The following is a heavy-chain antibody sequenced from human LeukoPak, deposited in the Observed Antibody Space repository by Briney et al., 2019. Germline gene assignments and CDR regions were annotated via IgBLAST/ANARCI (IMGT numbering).Heavy chain of an antibody. CDR1: GGSISSSNW. CDR3: ARGGGAVAAPLDY. D-gene: IGHD6-19*01. CDR2: IHHSGST. J-gene: IGHJ4*02. V-gene: IGHV4-4*02. Sequence: SETLSLTCTVSGGSISSSNWWSWVRQPPGKGLEWIGEIHHSGSTNYNPSLKSRVTISEDKPKNQFSLKLSSVTAADTAVYYCARGGGAVAAPLDYWGQGTLVTVSS.